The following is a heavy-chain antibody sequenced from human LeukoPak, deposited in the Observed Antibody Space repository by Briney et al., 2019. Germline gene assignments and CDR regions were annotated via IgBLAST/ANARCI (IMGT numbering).Heavy chain of an antibody. Sequence: GGSLRLSCAASGFAFSSYSMSWVRQAPGKGLEWLSYSSSGSSTIYYADSVKGRFTISKDNAKNSLYLQMNSLRAEDTAVYYCARMSSGSYLLDYWGQGTLVTVSS. CDR3: ARMSSGSYLLDY. V-gene: IGHV3-48*01. CDR1: GFAFSSYS. D-gene: IGHD3-10*01. CDR2: SSSGSSTI. J-gene: IGHJ4*02.